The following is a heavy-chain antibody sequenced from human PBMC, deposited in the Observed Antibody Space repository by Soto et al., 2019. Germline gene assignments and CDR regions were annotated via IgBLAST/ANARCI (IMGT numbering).Heavy chain of an antibody. Sequence: EVQLVESGGGLIQPGGSLRLSCAASGFTVSTNYMSLVRQAPGKGLEWVSAIYSGGSTYYADSVKGRFTISRDNSKNTLYLQMNSLRSEDTAVYHCARASIAAAGYYFDYWGQGTLVTVSS. CDR1: GFTVSTNY. J-gene: IGHJ4*02. CDR2: IYSGGST. CDR3: ARASIAAAGYYFDY. D-gene: IGHD6-13*01. V-gene: IGHV3-53*01.